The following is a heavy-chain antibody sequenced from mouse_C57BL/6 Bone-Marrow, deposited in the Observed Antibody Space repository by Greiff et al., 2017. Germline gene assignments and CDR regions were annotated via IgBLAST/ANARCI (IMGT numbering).Heavy chain of an antibody. CDR3: ARERLSGYFDV. CDR2: IDPSDSYT. J-gene: IGHJ1*03. V-gene: IGHV1-69*01. D-gene: IGHD2-2*01. CDR1: GYTFTSYW. Sequence: QVQLQQPGAELVMPGASVKLSCKASGYTFTSYWMHWVKQRPGQGLEWIGEIDPSDSYTNYNQKFKGKSTLTVDKSSSTAYMQLSSLTSEDSAVYYCARERLSGYFDVWGTGTTVTVSS.